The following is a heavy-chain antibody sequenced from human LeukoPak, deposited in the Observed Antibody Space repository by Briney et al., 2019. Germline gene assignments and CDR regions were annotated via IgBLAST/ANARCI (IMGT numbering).Heavy chain of an antibody. CDR1: TVSINSTSYY. CDR3: TRQPHTIAAPRDY. Sequence: SETLSLTGTVPTVSINSTSYYWAWIRQPPGKGLEWIGSFYYSGSTYYNPSLKSRVTISVDTSKNHFSLKLSSVTAADRAVYFCTRQPHTIAAPRDYWGQGTLVTVSS. D-gene: IGHD6-13*01. J-gene: IGHJ4*02. V-gene: IGHV4-39*01. CDR2: FYYSGST.